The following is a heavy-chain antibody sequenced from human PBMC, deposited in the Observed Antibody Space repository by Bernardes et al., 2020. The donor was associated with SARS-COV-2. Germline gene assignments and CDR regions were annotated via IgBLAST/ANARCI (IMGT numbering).Heavy chain of an antibody. CDR2: ITAYSGNT. CDR3: ARDTISMIVVVPDY. CDR1: GYTFTNYG. D-gene: IGHD3-22*01. Sequence: ASVKVSCKTSGYTFTNYGISWVRQAPGQGLEWVGWITAYSGNTNYAQKLQGRVTMTTDTSTSTAYMELRSLRSDDTAMYYCARDTISMIVVVPDYWGQGTVVTVSS. V-gene: IGHV1-18*04. J-gene: IGHJ4*02.